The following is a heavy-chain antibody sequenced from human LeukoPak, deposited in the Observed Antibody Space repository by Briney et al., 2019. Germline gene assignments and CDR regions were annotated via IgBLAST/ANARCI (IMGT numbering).Heavy chain of an antibody. V-gene: IGHV3-11*04. Sequence: GGSLRLSCAASGFTFSDYYMSWIRQAPGKGLEWVSYISSSGSTIYYADSVKGRFTISRDNAKNSLYLQMNSLRAEDTAVYYCARERHYYYDSSGYHESFDYWGQGTLVTVSS. J-gene: IGHJ4*02. D-gene: IGHD3-22*01. CDR1: GFTFSDYY. CDR3: ARERHYYYDSSGYHESFDY. CDR2: ISSSGSTI.